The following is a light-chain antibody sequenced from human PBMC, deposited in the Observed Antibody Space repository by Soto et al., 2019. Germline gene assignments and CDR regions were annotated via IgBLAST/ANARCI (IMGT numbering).Light chain of an antibody. CDR3: SSYAGSSNV. V-gene: IGLV2-8*01. CDR1: SSDVGAYDY. Sequence: QSVLTQPRSVSGSPGQSVTISCTGASSDVGAYDYVSWYQQHPGKAPKLMIYEVNKRPSGVPDRFSGSKSGNTASLTVSGLQAEDEADYYCSSYAGSSNVFVTGTKVTVL. J-gene: IGLJ1*01. CDR2: EVN.